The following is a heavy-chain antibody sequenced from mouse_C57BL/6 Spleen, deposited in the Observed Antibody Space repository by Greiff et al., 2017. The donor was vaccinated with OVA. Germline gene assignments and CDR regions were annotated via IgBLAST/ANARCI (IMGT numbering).Heavy chain of an antibody. D-gene: IGHD2-4*01. V-gene: IGHV1-81*01. Sequence: VQLQESGAELARPGASVKLSCKASGFTFTSYGISWVKQRTGQGLEWIGEIYPRSGNTYYNEKFKGKATLTADKTSSTAYMQLRSLTSEDSAVCFCARHDYDAGAWFADWGPGTLVTVAA. J-gene: IGHJ3*01. CDR2: IYPRSGNT. CDR1: GFTFTSYG. CDR3: ARHDYDAGAWFAD.